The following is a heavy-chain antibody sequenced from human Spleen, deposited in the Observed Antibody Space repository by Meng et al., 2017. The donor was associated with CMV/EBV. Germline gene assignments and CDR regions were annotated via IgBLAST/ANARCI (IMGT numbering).Heavy chain of an antibody. CDR3: ARGWYCSSTSCSKAFDY. D-gene: IGHD2-2*01. CDR1: GGSISSNNYY. CDR2: MYYSGST. Sequence: SETLSLTCTVSGGSISSNNYYWAWIRQPPGKGLEWIGSMYYSGSTYYNPSLKSRVTISVDTSKNQFSLKLSSVTAADTAVYYCARGWYCSSTSCSKAFDYWGQGTLVTVSS. J-gene: IGHJ4*02. V-gene: IGHV4-39*07.